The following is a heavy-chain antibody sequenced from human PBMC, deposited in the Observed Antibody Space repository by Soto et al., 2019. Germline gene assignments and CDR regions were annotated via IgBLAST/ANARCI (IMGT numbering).Heavy chain of an antibody. Sequence: GESLKISCKGSGYSFTSYWIGWVRQMPGKGLEWMGIIYPGDSDTRYSPSFQGQVTISADKSISTAYLQWSSLKASDTAMYYCARQDYYDSSGYYYALLDYWGQGTLVTVSS. CDR3: ARQDYYDSSGYYYALLDY. V-gene: IGHV5-51*01. J-gene: IGHJ4*02. CDR1: GYSFTSYW. CDR2: IYPGDSDT. D-gene: IGHD3-22*01.